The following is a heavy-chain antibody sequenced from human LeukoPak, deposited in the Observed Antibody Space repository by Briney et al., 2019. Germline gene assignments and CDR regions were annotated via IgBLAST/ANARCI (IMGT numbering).Heavy chain of an antibody. CDR1: GFTFSSYS. J-gene: IGHJ4*02. V-gene: IGHV3-21*01. CDR2: ISSSSSFI. Sequence: GSLRLSCAASGFTFSSYSMNWVRQAPGKGLEWVSSISSSSSFIYYADSVKGRFTISRDNAKNSLYLQMNSLRAEDTAVYYCARLRTTVTYYFDYWGQGTLVTVSS. CDR3: ARLRTTVTYYFDY. D-gene: IGHD4-17*01.